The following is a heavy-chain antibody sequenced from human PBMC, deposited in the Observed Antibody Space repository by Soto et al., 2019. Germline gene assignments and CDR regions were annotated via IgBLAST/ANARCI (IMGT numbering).Heavy chain of an antibody. CDR1: GYTFTGYY. CDR3: ARGELRYFDWLLMDYYGMDV. Sequence: ASVKVSCKASGYTFTGYYMHWVRQAPGQGLEWMGWINPNSGGTNYAQKFQGWVTITRDTSASTAYMELSSLRSEDTAVYYCARGELRYFDWLLMDYYGMDVWGQGTTVTVSS. J-gene: IGHJ6*02. D-gene: IGHD3-9*01. CDR2: INPNSGGT. V-gene: IGHV1-2*04.